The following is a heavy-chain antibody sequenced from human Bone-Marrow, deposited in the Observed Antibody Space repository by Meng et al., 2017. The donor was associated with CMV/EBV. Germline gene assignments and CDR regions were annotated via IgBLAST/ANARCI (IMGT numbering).Heavy chain of an antibody. V-gene: IGHV1-2*02. CDR1: GYTFTGYY. J-gene: IGHJ6*02. CDR3: ARDRRYCSSTSCYLGYYYGMDV. CDR2: INPNSGGT. Sequence: ASVKVSCKASGYTFTGYYMRWVRQAPGQGLEWMGWINPNSGGTNYAQKFQGRVTMTRDTSISTAYMELSRLRSDDTAVYYCARDRRYCSSTSCYLGYYYGMDVWGQGTTVTVSS. D-gene: IGHD2-2*01.